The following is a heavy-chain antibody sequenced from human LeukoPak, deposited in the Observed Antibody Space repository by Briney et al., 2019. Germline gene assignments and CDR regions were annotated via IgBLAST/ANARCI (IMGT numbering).Heavy chain of an antibody. CDR1: GFTFSSYS. CDR3: ARDDPTSMGCFDY. V-gene: IGHV3-21*01. J-gene: IGHJ4*02. CDR2: ISSSSSYI. D-gene: IGHD5-18*01. Sequence: GGSLRLSCAASGFTFSSYSMNWVRQAPGKGLEWVSSISSSSSYIYYADSVKGRFTISRDNAKNSLYLPMNSLIAEDTAVYYCARDDPTSMGCFDYWGRGTLVTVSS.